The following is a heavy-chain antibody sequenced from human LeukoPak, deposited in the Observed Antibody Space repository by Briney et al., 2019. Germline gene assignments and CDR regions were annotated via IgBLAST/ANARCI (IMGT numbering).Heavy chain of an antibody. CDR1: GYTFTKSY. CDR3: ARIRDGYNDAYDI. J-gene: IGHJ3*02. Sequence: GASVEVSCKASGYTFTKSYIHWVRQAPGQRLEWMGLINPGGDNTDYAQNFQGRLTMTSDTSARTVYMELSSLRSEDTAVYYCARIRDGYNDAYDIWGQGTVVTVPS. D-gene: IGHD5-24*01. V-gene: IGHV1-46*01. CDR2: INPGGDNT.